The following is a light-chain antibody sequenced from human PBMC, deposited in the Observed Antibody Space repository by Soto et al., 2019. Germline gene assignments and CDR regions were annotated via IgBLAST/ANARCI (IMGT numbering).Light chain of an antibody. CDR1: QSITNW. V-gene: IGKV1-5*01. CDR3: QHYSSVWA. J-gene: IGKJ1*01. CDR2: DAS. Sequence: DIQMTQSPSTLSASVGDRVTITCRASQSITNWLAWYQQKPGKAPKVLIYDASSLESGVPSRFSGSGSGTEFTLTISSLQPDDFATYYCQHYSSVWAFGQGTKVDIK.